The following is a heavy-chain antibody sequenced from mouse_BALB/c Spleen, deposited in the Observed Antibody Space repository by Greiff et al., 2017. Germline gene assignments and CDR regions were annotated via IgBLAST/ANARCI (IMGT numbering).Heavy chain of an antibody. D-gene: IGHD1-1*01. V-gene: IGHV5-17*02. J-gene: IGHJ3*01. CDR2: ISSGSSTI. Sequence: EVKLVESGGGLVQPGGSRKLSCAASGFTFSSFGMHWVRQAPEKGLEWVAYISSGSSTIYYADTVKGRFTISRDNPKNTLFLRMTSLRSEDTAMYYCARDYGTGFAYWGQGTLVTVSA. CDR1: GFTFSSFG. CDR3: ARDYGTGFAY.